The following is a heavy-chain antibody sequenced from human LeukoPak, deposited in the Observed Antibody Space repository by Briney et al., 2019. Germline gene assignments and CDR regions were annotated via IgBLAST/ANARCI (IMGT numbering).Heavy chain of an antibody. CDR1: GGSISSSSYY. CDR3: AREGYYGSGSYYYYMDV. Sequence: SETLSLTCTVSGGSISSSSYYWGWIRQPPGKGLEWIGSIYHSGSTYYNPSLKSRVTISVDTSKNQFSLKLSSVTAADTAVYYCAREGYYGSGSYYYYMDVWGKGTTVTVSS. V-gene: IGHV4-39*07. CDR2: IYHSGST. D-gene: IGHD3-10*01. J-gene: IGHJ6*03.